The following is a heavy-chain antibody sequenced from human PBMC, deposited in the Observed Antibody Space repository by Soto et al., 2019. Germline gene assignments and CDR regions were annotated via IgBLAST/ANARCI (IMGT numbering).Heavy chain of an antibody. Sequence: AGGSLRLSCAASGFTFSSFGMHWVRQAPGKGLEWVTLISYDGSNKFYADSVKGRFTISRDNSKNTLYLQMNSLRAEDTAVYYCARPGGSYDPMTLAPDYWGQGTLVTVSS. CDR1: GFTFSSFG. CDR2: ISYDGSNK. J-gene: IGHJ4*02. CDR3: ARPGGSYDPMTLAPDY. D-gene: IGHD1-26*01. V-gene: IGHV3-30*03.